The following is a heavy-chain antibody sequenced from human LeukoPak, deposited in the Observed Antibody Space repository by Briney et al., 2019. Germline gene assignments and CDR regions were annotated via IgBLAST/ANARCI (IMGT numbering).Heavy chain of an antibody. Sequence: GASVTVSCKASGYTFTDYYIHWVRQAPGQGLEWMGWINPNSGGTSYAQNFQGWVTMTRDTSISTAYMELSRLRSDDTAVYYCASARENGDRGRAFDYWGQGIMVTVSS. CDR1: GYTFTDYY. CDR3: ASARENGDRGRAFDY. V-gene: IGHV1-2*04. D-gene: IGHD7-27*01. CDR2: INPNSGGT. J-gene: IGHJ4*02.